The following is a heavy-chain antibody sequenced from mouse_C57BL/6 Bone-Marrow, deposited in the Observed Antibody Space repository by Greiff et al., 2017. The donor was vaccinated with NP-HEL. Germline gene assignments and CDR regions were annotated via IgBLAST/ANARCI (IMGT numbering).Heavy chain of an antibody. CDR3: ARPPPYGSSYGAMDY. J-gene: IGHJ4*01. V-gene: IGHV5-12*01. CDR1: GFTFSDYY. Sequence: EVKLMESGGGLVQPGGSLKLSCAASGFTFSDYYMYWVRQTPEKRLEWVAYISNGGGSTYYPDTVKGRFTISRDNAKNTLYLQMSRLKSEDTAMYYCARPPPYGSSYGAMDYWGQGTSVTVSS. CDR2: ISNGGGST. D-gene: IGHD1-1*01.